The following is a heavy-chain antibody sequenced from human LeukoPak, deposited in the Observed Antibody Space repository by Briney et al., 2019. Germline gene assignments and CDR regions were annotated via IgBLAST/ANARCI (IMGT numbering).Heavy chain of an antibody. CDR1: GFTFSSYS. V-gene: IGHV3-48*01. D-gene: IGHD1-1*01. Sequence: GGSLRLSCAASGFTFSSYSMNWVRQAPGKGLEWVSYISSSSSTIYYADSVKGRFTISRDNAKNSLYLQMNSLRAEDTAVYYCARDRTTVDLWGQGTLVTVSS. CDR2: ISSSSSTI. CDR3: ARDRTTVDL. J-gene: IGHJ5*02.